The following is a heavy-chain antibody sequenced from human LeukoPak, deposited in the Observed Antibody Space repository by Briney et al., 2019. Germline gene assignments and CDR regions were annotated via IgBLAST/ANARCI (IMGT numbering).Heavy chain of an antibody. Sequence: GGSLRLSCAASGFTFSSHSMNWVRQAPGKGLEWVSSISSSSNYIYYADSVKGRFTISRDNARNSLYLQMDNLRAEDTGVYYCARDFYDGFALDYWGQGTLVTVSS. CDR3: ARDFYDGFALDY. CDR1: GFTFSSHS. CDR2: ISSSSNYI. D-gene: IGHD2/OR15-2a*01. J-gene: IGHJ4*02. V-gene: IGHV3-21*03.